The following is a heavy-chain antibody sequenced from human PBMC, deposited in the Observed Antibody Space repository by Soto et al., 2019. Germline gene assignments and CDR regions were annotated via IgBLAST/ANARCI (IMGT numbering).Heavy chain of an antibody. CDR2: VSYDGSYK. V-gene: IGHV3-30*18. Sequence: QVQLVESGGGVAQPGRSLRLSCAVSGFTFSDYGMHWVRQAPGKGLEWVAGVSYDGSYKYYADSVKGRFTVSRDLSGNTLFLQMNSLRLEDTAVYFWAKEMYPRTVLDSSSPWGDYWGQGTLVAVSS. J-gene: IGHJ4*02. CDR1: GFTFSDYG. CDR3: AKEMYPRTVLDSSSPWGDY. D-gene: IGHD6-6*01.